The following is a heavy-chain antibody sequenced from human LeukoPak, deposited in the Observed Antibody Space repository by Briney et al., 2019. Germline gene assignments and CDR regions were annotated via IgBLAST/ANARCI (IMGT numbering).Heavy chain of an antibody. CDR2: ITGSGGST. CDR1: GFTFSSYA. D-gene: IGHD1-7*01. J-gene: IGHJ3*02. V-gene: IGHV3-23*01. CDR3: AKDEVFNRLGNYLRTDAFDI. Sequence: GGSLRLSCAASGFTFSSYAMSWVRQGPGKGLEWVSGITGSGGSTNYADSVKGRFTISRDNSKNTLYLRMNSLRAEDTAVYYCAKDEVFNRLGNYLRTDAFDIWGQGTMVTVSS.